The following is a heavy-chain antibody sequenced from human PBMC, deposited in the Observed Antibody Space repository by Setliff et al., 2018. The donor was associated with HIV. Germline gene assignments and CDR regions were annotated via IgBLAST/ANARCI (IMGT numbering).Heavy chain of an antibody. CDR1: GESSSGYY. CDR3: VRGGDSSSWYWGRWFDP. Sequence: SETLSLTCAVYGESSSGYYWSWIRQPPGKGLGWVGEINHSRATNYNPSLQSRLTVSVDTSKNQFSLKLSSVTAADTAMYYCVRGGDSSSWYWGRWFDPWGQGTLVTVSS. D-gene: IGHD6-13*01. CDR2: INHSRAT. V-gene: IGHV4-34*01. J-gene: IGHJ5*02.